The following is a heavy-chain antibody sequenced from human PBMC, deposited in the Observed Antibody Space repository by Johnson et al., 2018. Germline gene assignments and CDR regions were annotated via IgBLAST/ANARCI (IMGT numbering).Heavy chain of an antibody. CDR1: GGSMTSGSYF. Sequence: QEQLQEAGPGLVKPSLTLALTCTVSGGSMTSGSYFWSWVRQPAGKGLEWIGRVYNGGSATYNTSPQSRVTISVDTSKNQFSLKLSSVTAADTAVYYCARAGYCSSTSCHYYMDVWGKGATVTVSS. D-gene: IGHD2-2*01. CDR3: ARAGYCSSTSCHYYMDV. J-gene: IGHJ6*03. CDR2: VYNGGSA. V-gene: IGHV4-61*02.